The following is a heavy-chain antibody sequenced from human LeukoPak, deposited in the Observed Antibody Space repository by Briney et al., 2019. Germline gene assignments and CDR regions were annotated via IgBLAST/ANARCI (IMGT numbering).Heavy chain of an antibody. D-gene: IGHD6-6*01. Sequence: ASVKVSCKASGYTFTGYYTHWVRQAPGQGREWMGWINPNSGDTNYAQKFQGRVTMTRDTSISTAYLELSGLRSDDTAVYYCARSTWTSSSSDYWGQGTLVTVSS. CDR3: ARSTWTSSSSDY. J-gene: IGHJ4*02. V-gene: IGHV1-2*02. CDR2: INPNSGDT. CDR1: GYTFTGYY.